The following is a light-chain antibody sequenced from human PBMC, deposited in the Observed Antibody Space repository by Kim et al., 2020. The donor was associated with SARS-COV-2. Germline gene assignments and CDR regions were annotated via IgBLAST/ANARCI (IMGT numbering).Light chain of an antibody. CDR3: PAWDSSTHNYV. V-gene: IGLV3-1*01. CDR2: QDN. CDR1: NLGNKF. J-gene: IGLJ1*01. Sequence: IASTHCPAYNLGNKFVSWYQQKPGLSPVVVIYQDNQRPSGIPERFSGSHSGDTATLTISGTQAMDEADYYCPAWDSSTHNYVFGAGTKVTVL.